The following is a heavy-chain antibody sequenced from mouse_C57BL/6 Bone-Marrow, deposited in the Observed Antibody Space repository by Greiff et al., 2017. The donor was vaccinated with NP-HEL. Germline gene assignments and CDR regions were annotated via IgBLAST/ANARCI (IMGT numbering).Heavy chain of an antibody. CDR1: GYSITSGYY. Sequence: EVKLMESGPGLVKPSQSLSLTCSVTGYSITSGYYWNWIRQFPGNQLEWMGYISYDGSNNYNPSLKNRISITRDTSKNQFFLKLNSVTTEDTATYYCARETTVVATGYWYFDVWGTGTTVTVSS. V-gene: IGHV3-6*01. J-gene: IGHJ1*03. D-gene: IGHD1-1*01. CDR2: ISYDGSN. CDR3: ARETTVVATGYWYFDV.